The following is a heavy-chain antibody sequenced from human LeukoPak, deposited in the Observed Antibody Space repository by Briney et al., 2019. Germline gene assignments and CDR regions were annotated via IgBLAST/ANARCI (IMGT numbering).Heavy chain of an antibody. D-gene: IGHD1-26*01. J-gene: IGHJ4*02. CDR2: FDPEDGET. CDR1: GYTLTESS. V-gene: IGHV1-24*01. Sequence: ASVRVSCKVSGYTLTESSIHWVRQAPGKGLEWMGGFDPEDGETIYAQKLQGRVTMTEDTSTDTAYMELSTLRSEDTAVYYRATGRVELGDFDYWGQGTLVIVSS. CDR3: ATGRVELGDFDY.